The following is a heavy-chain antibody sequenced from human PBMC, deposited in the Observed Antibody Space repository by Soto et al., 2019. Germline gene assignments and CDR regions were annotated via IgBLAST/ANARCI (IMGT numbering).Heavy chain of an antibody. CDR3: ATSNWFDL. J-gene: IGHJ5*02. V-gene: IGHV4-39*01. Sequence: SETLSLTCTVSGDSISSRGYYWGWIRQPPGMGLEWIGTIYYSGSTYYNPSLKSRVTISVDTSKNQFSLKLSSVTAADTAVYYCATSNWFDLWGQGTLVTVSS. CDR2: IYYSGST. CDR1: GDSISSRGYY.